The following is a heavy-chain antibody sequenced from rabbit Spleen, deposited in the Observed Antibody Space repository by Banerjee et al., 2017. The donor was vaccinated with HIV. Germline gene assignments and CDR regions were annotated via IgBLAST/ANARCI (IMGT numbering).Heavy chain of an antibody. Sequence: QEQLEESGGGLVKPEGSLTLTCKASGFPFSNKAVMCWVRQAPGKGLEWIACIDVGSSGRTYYANWAKGRFTISKTSSTTVTLQMTSLTAADTATYFCARGSGGGVDGWVDYFDLWGQGTLVTVS. V-gene: IGHV1S45*01. CDR2: IDVGSSGRT. D-gene: IGHD6-1*01. J-gene: IGHJ4*01. CDR3: ARGSGGGVDGWVDYFDL. CDR1: GFPFSNKAV.